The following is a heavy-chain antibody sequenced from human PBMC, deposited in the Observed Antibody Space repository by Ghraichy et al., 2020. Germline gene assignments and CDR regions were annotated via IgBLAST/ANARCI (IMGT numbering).Heavy chain of an antibody. CDR1: GFSFRAYW. J-gene: IGHJ4*02. CDR2: IKYDGTDK. CDR3: ARDATRGGDFDF. Sequence: GESLNISCATSGFSFRAYWMAWVRRAPGKGLECVAIIKYDGTDKYYVDSVKGRFIISKDTADNSLVLQMNSLTAEDTAVYYCARDATRGGDFDFWGQGTLVTVSS. V-gene: IGHV3-7*03. D-gene: IGHD5-12*01.